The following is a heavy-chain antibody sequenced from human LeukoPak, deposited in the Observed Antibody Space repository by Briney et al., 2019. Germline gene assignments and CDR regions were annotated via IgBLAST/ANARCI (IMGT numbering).Heavy chain of an antibody. J-gene: IGHJ5*02. V-gene: IGHV4-34*01. D-gene: IGHD1-26*01. Sequence: SETLSLTCAVYGGSFSGYYWSWIRQPPGKGLEWIGEINHSGSTNYNPSLKSRVTISVDTSKNQFSLKLSSVTAADTAVYYCARGRNGSYYGRLGWFDPWGQGTLVTVSS. CDR3: ARGRNGSYYGRLGWFDP. CDR1: GGSFSGYY. CDR2: INHSGST.